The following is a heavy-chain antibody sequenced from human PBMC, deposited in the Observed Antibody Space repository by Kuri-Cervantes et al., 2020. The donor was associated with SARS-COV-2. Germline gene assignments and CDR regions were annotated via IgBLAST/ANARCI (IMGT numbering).Heavy chain of an antibody. D-gene: IGHD2/OR15-2a*01. J-gene: IGHJ6*03. V-gene: IGHV3-30*02. CDR1: GFTFSSYG. CDR2: IRYDGSNK. Sequence: GGSLRLSCAASGFTFSSYGMHWVRQAPGKGLEWVAFIRYDGSNKYYADSVKGRFTISRDNSKNTLYLQMNSLRAEDTAVYYCAREGTHLSSYYYMDVWGKGTTVTVSS. CDR3: AREGTHLSSYYYMDV.